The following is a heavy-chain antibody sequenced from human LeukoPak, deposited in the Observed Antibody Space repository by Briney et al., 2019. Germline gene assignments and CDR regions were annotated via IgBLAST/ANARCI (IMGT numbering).Heavy chain of an antibody. V-gene: IGHV1-2*02. Sequence: ASVKVSCKASGSTFTGYYMHWVRQAPGQGLEWMGWINPNSGGTNYAQKFQGRVTMTRDTSISTAYMELSRLRSDDTAVYYCAREDYGSGSYYNEDNWFDPWGQGTLVTVSS. J-gene: IGHJ5*02. CDR3: AREDYGSGSYYNEDNWFDP. CDR1: GSTFTGYY. D-gene: IGHD3-10*01. CDR2: INPNSGGT.